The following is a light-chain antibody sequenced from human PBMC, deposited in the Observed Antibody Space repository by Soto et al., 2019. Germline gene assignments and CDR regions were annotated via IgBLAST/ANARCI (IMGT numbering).Light chain of an antibody. J-gene: IGLJ3*02. CDR2: LNSDGSH. CDR1: SGHSNNA. V-gene: IGLV4-69*01. Sequence: QLVLTQSPSASASLGASVKLTCTLSSGHSNNAVAWLQQQPEKGPRYLMKLNSDGSHTKGDGIPDRFSGSSSGAERYLTISSLQSEDEADYYCQTWGTGIKVFGGGTKLTGL. CDR3: QTWGTGIKV.